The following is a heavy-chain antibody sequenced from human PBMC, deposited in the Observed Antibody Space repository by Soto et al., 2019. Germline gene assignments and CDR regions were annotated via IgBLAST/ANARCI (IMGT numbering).Heavy chain of an antibody. J-gene: IGHJ4*02. Sequence: SETLSLTCAVSGGSISSDNWWSWVRQPPGKGLEWIGQIYHSGSTIYSPSLKSRVTISVDKSKNQFSLKVNSVTAADTAVYYCARGVLIAAAGGFDYWGQGTLVTVS. CDR1: GGSISSDNW. V-gene: IGHV4-4*02. D-gene: IGHD6-13*01. CDR2: IYHSGST. CDR3: ARGVLIAAAGGFDY.